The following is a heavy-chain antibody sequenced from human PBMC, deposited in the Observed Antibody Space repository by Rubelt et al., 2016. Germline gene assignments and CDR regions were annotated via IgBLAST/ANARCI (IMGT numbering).Heavy chain of an antibody. V-gene: IGHV3-30*19. J-gene: IGHJ4*02. D-gene: IGHD3-3*01. CDR3: TRESGGGGRPWYYDFWSGYPPFDY. CDR1: GFTFSSYG. Sequence: QVQLVESGGGVVQPGRSLRLSCAASGFTFSSYGMHWVRQAPGKGLEWVAVISYDGSNKYYADSVKGRFTISRDNSKNTLYLQMNSLKTEDTAVYYCTRESGGGGRPWYYDFWSGYPPFDYWGQGTLVTVSS. CDR2: ISYDGSNK.